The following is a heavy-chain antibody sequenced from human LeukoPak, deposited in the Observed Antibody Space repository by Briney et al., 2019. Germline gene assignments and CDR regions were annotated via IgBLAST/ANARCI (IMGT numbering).Heavy chain of an antibody. D-gene: IGHD5-18*01. V-gene: IGHV1-2*02. Sequence: ASVKVSCKASGYTFTGYYMHWVRQAPGQGLEWMGWINPNSGGTNYAQKFQGRVTMTRDTSISTAYMELSRLRSEDTAVYYCARGSGYSYPPTFDYWGQGTLVTVSS. J-gene: IGHJ4*02. CDR2: INPNSGGT. CDR3: ARGSGYSYPPTFDY. CDR1: GYTFTGYY.